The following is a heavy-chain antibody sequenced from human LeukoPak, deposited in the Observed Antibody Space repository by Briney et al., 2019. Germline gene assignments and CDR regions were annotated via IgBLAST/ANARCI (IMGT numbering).Heavy chain of an antibody. CDR3: ARDSKGAFDY. D-gene: IGHD1-26*01. J-gene: IGHJ4*02. CDR1: GFTFSSYW. Sequence: PGGSLRLSCAASGFTFSSYWMHWVRHAPGKGLVWVSRTNSDGSSTSYADSVKGRFTVSRDNAKNTLYLQMNSLRAEDTAVYYCARDSKGAFDYWGQGTLVTVSS. V-gene: IGHV3-74*01. CDR2: TNSDGSST.